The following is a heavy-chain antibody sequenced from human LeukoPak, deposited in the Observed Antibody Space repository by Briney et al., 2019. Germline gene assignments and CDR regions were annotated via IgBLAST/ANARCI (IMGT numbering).Heavy chain of an antibody. Sequence: ASVKVSCKASGGTFSSYAISWVRQAPGQGLEWMGGIIPIFGTANYAQKFQGRVTITADESTSTAYMELSSLRSEDTAVYYCASSPPTVGYYDSSHINWFDPWGQGTLVTVSS. CDR1: GGTFSSYA. J-gene: IGHJ5*02. D-gene: IGHD3-22*01. CDR2: IIPIFGTA. V-gene: IGHV1-69*13. CDR3: ASSPPTVGYYDSSHINWFDP.